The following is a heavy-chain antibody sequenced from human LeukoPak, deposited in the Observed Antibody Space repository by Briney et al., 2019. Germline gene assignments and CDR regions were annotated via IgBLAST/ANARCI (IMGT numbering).Heavy chain of an antibody. CDR3: ARHFGVISKGVYYYYYGLDV. J-gene: IGHJ6*02. CDR1: GFTVSNNY. V-gene: IGHV3-66*04. CDR2: IYSGGST. D-gene: IGHD3-3*01. Sequence: GGSLRLSCAASGFTVSNNYMSWVRQAPGKGLDSVSVIYSGGSTYYADSVKGRFTISRDNSKNALYLQMSSLRAEDTAVYYCARHFGVISKGVYYYYYGLDVWGQGTTVTVSS.